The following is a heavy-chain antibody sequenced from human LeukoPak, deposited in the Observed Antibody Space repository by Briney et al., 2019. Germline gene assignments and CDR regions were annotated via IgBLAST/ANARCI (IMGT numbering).Heavy chain of an antibody. Sequence: GGSLRLSCAGSGFMFSNYWMTWVRQAPGKGLEWVANIKQDGSEKYYVDSVKGRFTISRDNAKNSLYLQMNSLRAEDTAAYYCAREGDTYYYVAYWGQGTLVTVSS. CDR2: IKQDGSEK. CDR3: AREGDTYYYVAY. J-gene: IGHJ4*02. D-gene: IGHD2-21*02. CDR1: GFMFSNYW. V-gene: IGHV3-7*01.